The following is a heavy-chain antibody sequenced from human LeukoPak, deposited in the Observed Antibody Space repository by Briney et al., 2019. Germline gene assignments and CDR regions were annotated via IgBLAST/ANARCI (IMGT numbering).Heavy chain of an antibody. CDR3: GSWGRDSSGYY. J-gene: IGHJ4*02. D-gene: IGHD3-22*01. Sequence: SETLSLTCTVSGSPISRYYWSWIRQPPGKGLEWIGYIYYSGSTNYNPSLKSRVTISVDTSKNQFSLKLSSVTAADRAVYYCGSWGRDSSGYYWGQGTLVTVSS. CDR2: IYYSGST. CDR1: GSPISRYY. V-gene: IGHV4-59*01.